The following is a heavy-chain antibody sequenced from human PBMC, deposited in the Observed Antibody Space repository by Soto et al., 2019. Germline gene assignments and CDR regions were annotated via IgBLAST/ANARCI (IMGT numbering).Heavy chain of an antibody. CDR2: IIPIFGTA. D-gene: IGHD1-26*01. Sequence: QVQLVQSGAEVKKPGSSVKVSCKASGGTFSSYAISWVRQAPGQGLEWMGGIIPIFGTANYAQKFQGRVTITADESTSKDYMELSSLRSEDTAVYYCARDGVGATPAYYYGMDVWGQGTTVTVSS. J-gene: IGHJ6*02. CDR3: ARDGVGATPAYYYGMDV. CDR1: GGTFSSYA. V-gene: IGHV1-69*01.